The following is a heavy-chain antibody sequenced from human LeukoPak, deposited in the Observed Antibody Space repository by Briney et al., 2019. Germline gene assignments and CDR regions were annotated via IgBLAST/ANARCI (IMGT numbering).Heavy chain of an antibody. V-gene: IGHV1-46*01. CDR3: ASQIRGAQLYYYCGMDV. J-gene: IGHJ6*02. CDR1: GYTFTSYY. CDR2: INPSSGST. D-gene: IGHD3-10*01. Sequence: ASVKVSCKASGYTFTSYYMHWVRQAPGQGLEWMGIINPSSGSTSYTQKFQGRVTMTRDTSTSTVYMELSSLRSEDTAVYYCASQIRGAQLYYYCGMDVWGRGTTVTV.